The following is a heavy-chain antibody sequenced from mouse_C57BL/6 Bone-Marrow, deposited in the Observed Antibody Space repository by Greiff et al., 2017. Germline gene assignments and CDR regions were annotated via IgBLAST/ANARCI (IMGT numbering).Heavy chain of an antibody. CDR2: IYPRSGNT. CDR1: GYTFTSYG. Sequence: QVQLKESGAELARPGASVKLSCKASGYTFTSYGISWVKQRTGQGLEWIGEIYPRSGNTYYNEKFKGKATLTADKSSSTAYMELRSLTSEDSAVYFCAEDSLAYWGQGTLVTVSA. V-gene: IGHV1-81*01. J-gene: IGHJ3*01. CDR3: AEDSLAY.